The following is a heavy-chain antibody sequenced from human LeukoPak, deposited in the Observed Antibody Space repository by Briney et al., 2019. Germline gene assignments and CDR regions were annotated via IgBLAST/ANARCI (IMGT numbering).Heavy chain of an antibody. CDR2: ISGSGGST. D-gene: IGHD2-15*01. Sequence: PGGSLRLSCAASGLPFSSYAMSWVRQAPGKGLEWVSAISGSGGSTYYADSVKGRFAISGENSKNSLYLQMDSLRAEDTAVYYCAKGLALGYCSGGSSYYYYGMDVWGQGTTVTASS. J-gene: IGHJ6*02. CDR3: AKGLALGYCSGGSSYYYYGMDV. CDR1: GLPFSSYA. V-gene: IGHV3-23*01.